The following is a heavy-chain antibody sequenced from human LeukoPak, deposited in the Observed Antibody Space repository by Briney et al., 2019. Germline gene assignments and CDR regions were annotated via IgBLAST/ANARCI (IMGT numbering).Heavy chain of an antibody. J-gene: IGHJ5*02. Sequence: GGSLRLSCAASGFTFSSYWMSWVRQAPGKGLEWVSGISGSGGKTYNADSLKGRFTISRDNSKNTLYLQMNSLRVEDTAIYYCAKSRGGSFPGGFDPWGHGTLVTISS. V-gene: IGHV3-23*01. CDR2: ISGSGGKT. D-gene: IGHD2-15*01. CDR1: GFTFSSYW. CDR3: AKSRGGSFPGGFDP.